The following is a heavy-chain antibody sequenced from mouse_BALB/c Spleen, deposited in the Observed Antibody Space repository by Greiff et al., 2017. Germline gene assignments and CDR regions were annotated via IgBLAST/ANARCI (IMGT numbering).Heavy chain of an antibody. CDR1: GFSLTSYG. J-gene: IGHJ4*01. CDR3: ARGRGRGGDRGAMDY. Sequence: VKLMESGPGLVAPSQSLSITCTVSGFSLTSYGVHWVRQPPGKGLEWLGVIWAGGSTNYNSALMSRLSISKDNSKSQVFLKMNSLQTDDTAMYYCARGRGRGGDRGAMDYWGQGTSVTVSS. V-gene: IGHV2-9*02. CDR2: IWAGGST. D-gene: IGHD3-3*01.